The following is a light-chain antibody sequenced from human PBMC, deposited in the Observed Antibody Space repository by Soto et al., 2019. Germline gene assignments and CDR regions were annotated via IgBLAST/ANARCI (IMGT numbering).Light chain of an antibody. J-gene: IGLJ2*01. Sequence: QSVLTQPPSASGTPGQRVTISCSGSSSNVGSHYVYWYQQLPGTAPKLLIYRNNQRPSGVPDRFSGSKSGTSASLAISGLRSEDGADYYCAAWDDSLSGHVVFGGGTKVTVL. CDR3: AAWDDSLSGHVV. CDR2: RNN. CDR1: SSNVGSHY. V-gene: IGLV1-47*01.